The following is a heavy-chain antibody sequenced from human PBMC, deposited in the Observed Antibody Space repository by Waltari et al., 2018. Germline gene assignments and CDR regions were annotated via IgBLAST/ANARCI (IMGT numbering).Heavy chain of an antibody. D-gene: IGHD2-2*01. Sequence: QVQLVQSGAEVKKPGSSVKVSCKASGGTFSSYAISWVRQAPGQGLEWMGGIIPIFGTANYAQKFQGRGTITADESTSTAYMELSSLRSEDTAVYYCARGTLVVVPAAQIAYYYYGMDVWGQGTTVTVSS. V-gene: IGHV1-69*01. CDR1: GGTFSSYA. CDR3: ARGTLVVVPAAQIAYYYYGMDV. CDR2: IIPIFGTA. J-gene: IGHJ6*02.